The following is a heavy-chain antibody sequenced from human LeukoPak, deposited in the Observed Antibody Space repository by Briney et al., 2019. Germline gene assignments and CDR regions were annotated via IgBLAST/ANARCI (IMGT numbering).Heavy chain of an antibody. D-gene: IGHD3-22*01. Sequence: GGSLRLSCTISGFSFGDYAMSWVRQAPGKGLEWVGFIRSKTYRGTAEYAASVKGRFTISRGDSKSIAYLQANSLKTDDTAVYYCTSVYDTSAYYHSGVDYWGQGTLVTVSS. V-gene: IGHV3-49*04. CDR1: GFSFGDYA. CDR3: TSVYDTSAYYHSGVDY. CDR2: IRSKTYRGTA. J-gene: IGHJ4*02.